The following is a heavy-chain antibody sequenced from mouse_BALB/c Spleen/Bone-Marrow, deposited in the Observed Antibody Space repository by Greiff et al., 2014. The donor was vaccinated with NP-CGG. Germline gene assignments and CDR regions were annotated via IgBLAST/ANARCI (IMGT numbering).Heavy chain of an antibody. CDR2: IDPANGNT. Sequence: EVQLQQSGAELVKPGASVKLSCTASGFNIKDTYMHWVKQRPEQGLEWIGRIDPANGNTKYDPKFQGKAAITADTSSNTAYLQLSSLTSEDTGVYYCARWEYYAMDYWGQGTSVTVSS. D-gene: IGHD4-1*01. V-gene: IGHV14-3*02. CDR3: ARWEYYAMDY. J-gene: IGHJ4*01. CDR1: GFNIKDTY.